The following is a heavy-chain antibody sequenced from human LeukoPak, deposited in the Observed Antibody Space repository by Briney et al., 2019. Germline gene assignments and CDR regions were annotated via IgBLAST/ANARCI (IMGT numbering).Heavy chain of an antibody. CDR3: ASVGATDVDY. Sequence: GGSLRLSCAASGFTFSSYSMNWVRQAPGKGLEWVSSISSSSSYIYYADSVKGRFTISRDNAKNSLYLQMNNLRAEDTAVYYCASVGATDVDYWGQGTLVTVSS. CDR2: ISSSSSYI. D-gene: IGHD1-26*01. CDR1: GFTFSSYS. J-gene: IGHJ4*02. V-gene: IGHV3-21*01.